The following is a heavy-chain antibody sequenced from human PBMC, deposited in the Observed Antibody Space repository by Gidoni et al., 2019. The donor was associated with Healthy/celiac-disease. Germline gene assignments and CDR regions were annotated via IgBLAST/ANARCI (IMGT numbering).Heavy chain of an antibody. J-gene: IGHJ4*02. D-gene: IGHD6-19*01. V-gene: IGHV1-46*01. CDR2: INPSGGST. CDR3: ARDVPIAVAGTNVSPGYYFDY. Sequence: QVQLVQSGAEVKKPGASVKVSCKASGYTFTSYYMHWVRQAPGQGLEWMGIINPSGGSTSYAQKFQGRVTMTRDTSTSTVYMELSSLRSEDTAVYYCARDVPIAVAGTNVSPGYYFDYWGQGTLVTVSS. CDR1: GYTFTSYY.